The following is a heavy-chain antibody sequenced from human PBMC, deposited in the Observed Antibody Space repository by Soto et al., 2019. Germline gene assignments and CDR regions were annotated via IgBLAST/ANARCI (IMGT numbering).Heavy chain of an antibody. V-gene: IGHV3-23*01. CDR2: ISGSDGST. Sequence: GGSLRLSCAASGFTFSSYAMSWVRQAPGKGLERVSTISGSDGSTYYADSVKGRFTISRDNSKNTLYLQMNSLRAEDTAIYYCAIQAEGFLMGPLDHWGQGTLVTVSS. CDR1: GFTFSSYA. J-gene: IGHJ4*02. CDR3: AIQAEGFLMGPLDH. D-gene: IGHD2-8*01.